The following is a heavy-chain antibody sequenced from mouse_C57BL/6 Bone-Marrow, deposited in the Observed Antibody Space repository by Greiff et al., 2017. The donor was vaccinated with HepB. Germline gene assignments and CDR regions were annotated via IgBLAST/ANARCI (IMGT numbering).Heavy chain of an antibody. CDR3: SRYYYPYY. D-gene: IGHD1-1*01. Sequence: EVQVVESGGGLVKPGGSLKLSCAASGFTFSDYGMHWVRQDPEKGLEWVADISSGSSTIYYADTVKGRFTISRDNAKNTMFLQMTSLMSEDTAMYYCSRYYYPYYWGQGTTLTVSS. J-gene: IGHJ2*01. CDR2: ISSGSSTI. CDR1: GFTFSDYG. V-gene: IGHV5-17*01.